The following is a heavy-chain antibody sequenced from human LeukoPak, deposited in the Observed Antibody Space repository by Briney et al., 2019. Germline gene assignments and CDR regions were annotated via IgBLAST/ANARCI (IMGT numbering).Heavy chain of an antibody. D-gene: IGHD3-9*01. J-gene: IGHJ5*02. CDR1: GGSYSGYY. CDR2: INHSGST. V-gene: IGHV4-34*01. CDR3: ARRELRYFDWLSPGFDP. Sequence: SETLSLTCAVYGGSYSGYYWNWIRQPPGKGLEWIGEINHSGSTNYNPSLKSRVTISVDTSKNQFSLKLSSVTAADTAVYYCARRELRYFDWLSPGFDPWGQGTLVTVSS.